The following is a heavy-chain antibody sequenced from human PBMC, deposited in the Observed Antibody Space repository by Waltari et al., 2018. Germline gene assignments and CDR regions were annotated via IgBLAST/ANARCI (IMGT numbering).Heavy chain of an antibody. CDR2: ISNDESSL. J-gene: IGHJ6*02. D-gene: IGHD3-10*01. CDR1: GFRFGNYL. CDR3: VRLAQRTYKSPVPGRHYYYGMDV. Sequence: EEQLLASGGGLLQPGVSLRLSCAASGFRFGNYLMNWVRPAPGQGLVWVARISNDESSLTYADSVKGRFTISRDNAKNTLFLQMKRLRAEDTAVYYCVRLAQRTYKSPVPGRHYYYGMDVWGQGTTVTVSS. V-gene: IGHV3-74*03.